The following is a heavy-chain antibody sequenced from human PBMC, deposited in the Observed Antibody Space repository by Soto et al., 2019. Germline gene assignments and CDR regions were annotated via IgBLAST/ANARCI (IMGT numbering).Heavy chain of an antibody. CDR3: ARLGRWELLRYFDY. J-gene: IGHJ4*02. CDR2: INAGNGNT. CDR1: GYTFTSYA. D-gene: IGHD1-26*01. V-gene: IGHV1-3*01. Sequence: ASVKVSCKASGYTFTSYAMHWVRQAPGQRLEWMGWINAGNGNTKYSQKFQGGVTITRDTSASTAYTELSSLRSEDTAVYYCARLGRWELLRYFDYWGQGTLVTVSS.